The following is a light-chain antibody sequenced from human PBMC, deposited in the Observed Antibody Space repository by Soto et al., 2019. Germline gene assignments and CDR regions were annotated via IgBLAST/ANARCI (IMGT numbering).Light chain of an antibody. CDR1: QSVSSSY. CDR3: QHYVTSRIT. J-gene: IGKJ5*01. CDR2: GAS. Sequence: EIVLTQSPGTLSLSPGDRATLSCRASQSVSSSYLAWYQQKPGQAPRLLIYGASSKATGIADRFSGSGSGTDFTLTISRLEPEDFAVYYCQHYVTSRITFGQGTRLEIK. V-gene: IGKV3-20*01.